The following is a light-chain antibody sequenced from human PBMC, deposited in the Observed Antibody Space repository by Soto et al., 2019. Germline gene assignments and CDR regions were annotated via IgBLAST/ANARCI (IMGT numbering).Light chain of an antibody. CDR2: DAS. Sequence: DIVMTQSPDSLAVSLGGRATINCKSSQIVIHTSNNKSYLAWYQQKPGQPPRLLIYDASNRATGIPARFSGSGSGTDFTLTISSLEPEDFAVYYCQQRSNWPTFGQGTRLEI. J-gene: IGKJ5*01. CDR3: QQRSNWPT. CDR1: QIVIHTSNNKSY. V-gene: IGKV4-1*01.